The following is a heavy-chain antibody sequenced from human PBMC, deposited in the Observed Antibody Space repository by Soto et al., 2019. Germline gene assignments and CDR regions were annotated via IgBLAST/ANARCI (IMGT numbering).Heavy chain of an antibody. Sequence: SDTLSLTCAVSCGSISSSNWWSWVRQPPGKGLEWIGEIYHSGSTNYNPSLKSRVTISVDKSKNQFSLKLSSVTAADTAVYYCARDYGGNSNYYYYGMDVWGQGTTVTGSS. D-gene: IGHD4-17*01. CDR2: IYHSGST. J-gene: IGHJ6*02. CDR3: ARDYGGNSNYYYYGMDV. V-gene: IGHV4-4*02. CDR1: CGSISSSNW.